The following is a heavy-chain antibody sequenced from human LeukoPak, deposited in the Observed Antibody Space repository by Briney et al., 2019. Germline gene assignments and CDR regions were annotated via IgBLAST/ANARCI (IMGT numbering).Heavy chain of an antibody. V-gene: IGHV1-69*13. J-gene: IGHJ4*02. Sequence: SVKVSCKASGGTFSSYAISWVRQAPGQGLEWMGGIIPIFGTANYAQKFQGRVTITADESTSTAYMELSSLRSEDTAVYYCARGASSPYSSSWRSFDYWGQGTLVTVSS. CDR2: IIPIFGTA. CDR3: ARGASSPYSSSWRSFDY. CDR1: GGTFSSYA. D-gene: IGHD6-13*01.